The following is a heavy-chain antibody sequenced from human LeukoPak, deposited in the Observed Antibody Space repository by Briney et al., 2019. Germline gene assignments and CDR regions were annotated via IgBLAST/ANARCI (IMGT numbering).Heavy chain of an antibody. CDR1: GGSFSGYY. CDR2: INHSGST. D-gene: IGHD1-14*01. J-gene: IGHJ4*02. V-gene: IGHV4-34*01. Sequence: SETLSLTCAVYGGSFSGYYWSWIRQPPGKGLEWTGEINHSGSTNYNPSLKSRVTISVDTSKNQFSLKLSSVTAADTAVYYCARRSRRTRAPLDYWGQGTLVTVSS. CDR3: ARRSRRTRAPLDY.